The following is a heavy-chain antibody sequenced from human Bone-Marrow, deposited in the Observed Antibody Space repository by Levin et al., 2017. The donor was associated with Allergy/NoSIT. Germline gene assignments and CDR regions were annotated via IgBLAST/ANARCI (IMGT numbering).Heavy chain of an antibody. Sequence: ASVKVXCKASGDTFNRYLISWVRQAPGQGLEWMGGIIPIYNTPKYAQKFQGRVTIIAEDSTGTGYMELSSLTSEDTAVYYCARDGLGYCSGDNCLDAFDVWGKGTMVIVSS. CDR3: ARDGLGYCSGDNCLDAFDV. J-gene: IGHJ3*01. D-gene: IGHD2-15*01. CDR1: GDTFNRYL. V-gene: IGHV1-69*13. CDR2: IIPIYNTP.